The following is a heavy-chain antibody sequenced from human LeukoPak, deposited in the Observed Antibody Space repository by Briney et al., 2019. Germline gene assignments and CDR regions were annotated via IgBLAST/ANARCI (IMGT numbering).Heavy chain of an antibody. CDR2: IKEDGGEK. CDR3: AKDRIPSSGWESDF. J-gene: IGHJ4*02. Sequence: GGSLRLSCAASGFTFSTYWMSWVRKAPGKGPEWVANIKEDGGEKNYVDSVKGRFTISRDNSKNTLYLQMNSLRAEDTALYYCAKDRIPSSGWESDFWGQGTLVTVSS. V-gene: IGHV3-7*05. CDR1: GFTFSTYW. D-gene: IGHD3-22*01.